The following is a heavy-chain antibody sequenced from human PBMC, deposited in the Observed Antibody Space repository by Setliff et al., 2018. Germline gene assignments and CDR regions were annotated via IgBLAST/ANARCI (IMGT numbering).Heavy chain of an antibody. V-gene: IGHV3-48*03. D-gene: IGHD6-13*01. Sequence: PGGSLRLSCAASGFTLSSYEMNWVRQAPGKGLEWVSYIHMSGGPIFYADSVKGRFTMSRDVAKNSLYLQMNSLRGDDAAVYYCASDPSYASSLYYYLEVWGKGTTVTVSS. CDR2: IHMSGGPI. CDR3: ASDPSYASSLYYYLEV. J-gene: IGHJ6*03. CDR1: GFTLSSYE.